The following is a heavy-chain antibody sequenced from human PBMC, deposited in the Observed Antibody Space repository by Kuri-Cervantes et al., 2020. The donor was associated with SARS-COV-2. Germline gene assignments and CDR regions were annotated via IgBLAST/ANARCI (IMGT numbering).Heavy chain of an antibody. J-gene: IGHJ6*02. Sequence: GESLKISCAASDYTFTNYGMHWVRQAPGKGLEWVAVISFDGSKRYFGDSVKGRFTISRDNSNNTLYLQMNSLRPEDTAVYYCAQDVRYCTRTSCSHYDYYGMDVWGQGTTVTVSS. CDR2: ISFDGSKR. V-gene: IGHV3-30*18. CDR3: AQDVRYCTRTSCSHYDYYGMDV. CDR1: DYTFTNYG. D-gene: IGHD2-2*01.